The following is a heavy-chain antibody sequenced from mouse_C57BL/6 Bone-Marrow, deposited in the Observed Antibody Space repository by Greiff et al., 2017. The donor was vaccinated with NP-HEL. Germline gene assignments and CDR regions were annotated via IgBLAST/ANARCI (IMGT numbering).Heavy chain of an antibody. CDR2: ISPSSGYT. Sequence: VQLQQSGAELARPGASVKMSCTASGYTFTSYTMHWVKQRPGQGLEWIGYISPSSGYTKYNQKFKDKATLTADKSSSTAYMQLSSLTSEDSAVYYCATRYYGSSYYFDYWGQGTTLTVSS. V-gene: IGHV1-4*01. CDR1: GYTFTSYT. J-gene: IGHJ2*01. CDR3: ATRYYGSSYYFDY. D-gene: IGHD1-1*01.